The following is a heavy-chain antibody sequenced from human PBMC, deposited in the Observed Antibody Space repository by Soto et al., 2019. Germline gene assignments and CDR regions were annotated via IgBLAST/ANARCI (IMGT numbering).Heavy chain of an antibody. CDR2: IWYDGSNK. J-gene: IGHJ4*02. CDR1: GFTFSSYG. Sequence: GGSLRLSCAASGFTFSSYGMHWVRQAPGKGLEWVAVIWYDGSNKYYADSVKGRFTISRDNSKNTLYLQMNSLRAEDTAVYYCARDRIALIHYFDSWGQGTLVTVSS. CDR3: ARDRIALIHYFDS. D-gene: IGHD3-22*01. V-gene: IGHV3-33*01.